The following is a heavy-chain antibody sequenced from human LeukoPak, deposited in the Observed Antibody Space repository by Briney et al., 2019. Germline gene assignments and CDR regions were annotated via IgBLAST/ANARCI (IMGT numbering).Heavy chain of an antibody. Sequence: PGGSLRLSCAASGFTFSSYSMNWVRQAPGKGLEWVSSISSSSSYRYYADSVKGRFAISRDNAKNSLYLHMNSLRAEDTAVYYCAREVVGLDWGQGTLVTVS. V-gene: IGHV3-21*01. D-gene: IGHD3-10*01. CDR1: GFTFSSYS. CDR2: ISSSSSYR. CDR3: AREVVGLD. J-gene: IGHJ4*02.